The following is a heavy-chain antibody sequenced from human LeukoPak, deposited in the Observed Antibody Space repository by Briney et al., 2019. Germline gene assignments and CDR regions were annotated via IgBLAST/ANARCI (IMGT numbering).Heavy chain of an antibody. CDR1: GFTVSRNY. J-gene: IGHJ3*02. CDR2: IYRGGST. CDR3: AKAGPTGTNDAFDI. D-gene: IGHD1-1*01. V-gene: IGHV3-53*01. Sequence: GGSLRLSCAASGFTVSRNYMTWVRQAPGKGLEWVSVIYRGGSTYYADSVKGRFTISRDNSKNTLYLQMNSLRAEDTAVYYCAKAGPTGTNDAFDIWGQGTMVTVSS.